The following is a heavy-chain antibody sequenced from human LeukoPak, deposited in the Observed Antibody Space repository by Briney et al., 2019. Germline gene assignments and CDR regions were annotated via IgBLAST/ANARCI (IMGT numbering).Heavy chain of an antibody. D-gene: IGHD6-13*01. CDR1: GYTFTNYD. Sequence: ASVKVSCKATGYTFTNYDINWVRQASGQGLEWMGWMNPNSGNTGSAQKFQGRVTMTSNTSISTAYMELSSLRSEDTAVYYCARGLRREQQLLRAFDYWGQGTPVTVSS. J-gene: IGHJ4*02. CDR2: MNPNSGNT. V-gene: IGHV1-8*01. CDR3: ARGLRREQQLLRAFDY.